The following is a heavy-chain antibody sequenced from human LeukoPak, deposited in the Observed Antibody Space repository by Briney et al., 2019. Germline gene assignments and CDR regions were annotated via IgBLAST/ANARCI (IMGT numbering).Heavy chain of an antibody. Sequence: PGGSLRLSCGASGFTVSTNYMSWVRQAPGKGLEWVSIIYSGGSTYYADSVKGRFTISRDNSKDTLYLQMNSLRAEDTAVYYCARGLDYGDYFDYWGQGTLVTVSS. CDR1: GFTVSTNY. D-gene: IGHD4-17*01. V-gene: IGHV3-66*01. J-gene: IGHJ4*02. CDR3: ARGLDYGDYFDY. CDR2: IYSGGST.